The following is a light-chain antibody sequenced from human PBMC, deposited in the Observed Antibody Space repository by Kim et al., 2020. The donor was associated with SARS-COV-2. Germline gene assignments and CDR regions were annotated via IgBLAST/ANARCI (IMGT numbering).Light chain of an antibody. J-gene: IGLJ3*02. CDR3: QVWDSSSDHWL. CDR1: NIGSKS. V-gene: IGLV3-21*04. Sequence: APGKTARVTCGGDNIGSKSVHWYQQKPGQAPVLVIFYDSDRPSGIPERFSGSNSGNTATLTISRVEAGDEADYYCQVWDSSSDHWLFGGGTQLTVL. CDR2: YDS.